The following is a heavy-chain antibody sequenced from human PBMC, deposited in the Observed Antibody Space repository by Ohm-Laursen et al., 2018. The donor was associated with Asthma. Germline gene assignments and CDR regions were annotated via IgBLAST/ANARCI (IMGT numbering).Heavy chain of an antibody. J-gene: IGHJ4*02. CDR2: ISYDGSNK. D-gene: IGHD3-22*01. Sequence: SLRLSCTASGFTFSSYAMHWVRQAPGKGLEWVAVISYDGSNKYYADSVKGRFTISRDNSKNTLYLQMNSLRAEDTAVYYCASSIRDSGYSDYWGQGTLVTVSS. CDR3: ASSIRDSGYSDY. V-gene: IGHV3-30-3*01. CDR1: GFTFSSYA.